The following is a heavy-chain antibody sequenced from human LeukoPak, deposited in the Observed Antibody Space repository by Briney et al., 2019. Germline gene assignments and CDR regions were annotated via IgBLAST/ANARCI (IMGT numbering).Heavy chain of an antibody. CDR3: AKEGYDSSGPGYFDY. J-gene: IGHJ4*02. D-gene: IGHD3-22*01. V-gene: IGHV3-30*02. Sequence: GESLRLSCTASGFSFASSAMNWVRQAPGKGLEWVAFIRYDGSNKYYADSVKGRFTISRDNSKNTLYLQMNSLRAEDTAVYYCAKEGYDSSGPGYFDYWGQGTLVTVSS. CDR2: IRYDGSNK. CDR1: GFSFASSA.